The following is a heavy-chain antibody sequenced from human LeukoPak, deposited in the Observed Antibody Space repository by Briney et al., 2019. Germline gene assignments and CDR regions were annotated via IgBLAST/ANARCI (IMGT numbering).Heavy chain of an antibody. CDR2: IYDSGST. Sequence: PSQTLSLTCTVSGASISNGGYFWSWIRQHPGKDLEWIGDIYDSGSTYYKPSLKSRVIISLDTSKNQFSLRLTSVTAADTALYYCAREVESWFGDLLSYFDSWGQGTQVTVSS. V-gene: IGHV4-31*03. CDR1: GASISNGGYF. D-gene: IGHD3-10*01. CDR3: AREVESWFGDLLSYFDS. J-gene: IGHJ4*02.